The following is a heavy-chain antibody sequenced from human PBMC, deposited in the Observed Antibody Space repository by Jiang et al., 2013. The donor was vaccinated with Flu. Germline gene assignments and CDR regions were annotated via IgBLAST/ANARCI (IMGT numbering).Heavy chain of an antibody. J-gene: IGHJ4*02. CDR1: GFTFGSHA. CDR3: VGEVGERDFGN. V-gene: IGHV3-30*01. D-gene: IGHD3-10*01. Sequence: QLVESGGGLVQPGGSLRLSCEASGFTFGSHAMHWVRQAPGKGLEWVSFISYHGVYENYGDSVKGRFTTSRDNSKNMLYLQMNSLRSDDTAIYYCVGEVGERDFGNWGRGSLVTVSS. CDR2: ISYHGVYE.